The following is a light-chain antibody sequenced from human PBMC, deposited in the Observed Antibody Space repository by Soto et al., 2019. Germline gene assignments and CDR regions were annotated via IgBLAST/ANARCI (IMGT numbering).Light chain of an antibody. CDR1: QGIRGD. CDR2: ATS. CDR3: IQDFISPLT. Sequence: AIQMTQSPSSLSASFGDRVTITCRARQGIRGDLGWYQQKPGKAPKLLSSATSTLQSGVPSRFSGRGSGTNLTLTISSLQPEDFATYYCIQDFISPLTVGQGTKADIK. V-gene: IGKV1-6*01. J-gene: IGKJ1*01.